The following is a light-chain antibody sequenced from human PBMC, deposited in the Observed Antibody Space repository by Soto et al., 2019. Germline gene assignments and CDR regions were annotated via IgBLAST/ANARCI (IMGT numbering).Light chain of an antibody. J-gene: IGKJ4*01. V-gene: IGKV3-15*01. Sequence: EIVMTQSPATLSVSPGERATLSCRASQSVSNNLALYQQKPGQAPRLLIYFASTRATVIPARFSGSGSGTEFTLTISSLQSEDFAVYYCQQYNKWPLTFGGGTKVETK. CDR1: QSVSNN. CDR2: FAS. CDR3: QQYNKWPLT.